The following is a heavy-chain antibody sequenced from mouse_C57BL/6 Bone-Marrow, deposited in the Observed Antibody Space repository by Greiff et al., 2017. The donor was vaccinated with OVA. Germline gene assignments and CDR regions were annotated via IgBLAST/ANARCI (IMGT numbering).Heavy chain of an antibody. Sequence: VQLQESDAELVKPGASVKISCKVSGYTFTDHTIHWMKQRPEQGLEWIGYIYPRDGSTKYNEKFKGKATLTADKSYSTAYMQLNSLTSDDSSVSFCARSVLSRYFAYWGQGTTLTVSS. V-gene: IGHV1-78*01. D-gene: IGHD1-1*01. CDR1: GYTFTDHT. J-gene: IGHJ2*01. CDR3: ARSVLSRYFAY. CDR2: IYPRDGST.